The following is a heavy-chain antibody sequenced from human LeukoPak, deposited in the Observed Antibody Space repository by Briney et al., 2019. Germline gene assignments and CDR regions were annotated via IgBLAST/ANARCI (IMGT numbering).Heavy chain of an antibody. D-gene: IGHD6-13*01. CDR1: GGTFSSYA. J-gene: IGHJ5*02. Sequence: GASVKVSCKASGGTFSSYAISWVRQAPGQGLEWMGGIIPIFGTANYAQKFQGRVTITADESTSTAYMELSSLRSEDTAVYYCARGELGAAAYTYNWFDPWGRGTLVTVSS. V-gene: IGHV1-69*13. CDR3: ARGELGAAAYTYNWFDP. CDR2: IIPIFGTA.